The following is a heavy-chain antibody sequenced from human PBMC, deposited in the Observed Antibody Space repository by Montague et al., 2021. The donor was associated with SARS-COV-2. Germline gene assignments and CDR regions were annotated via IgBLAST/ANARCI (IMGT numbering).Heavy chain of an antibody. CDR2: IHSAGRGT. CDR1: GFTFSNSP. CDR3: AKVGDILTGYSLINLDA. J-gene: IGHJ5*02. V-gene: IGHV3-23*03. Sequence: SLRLSCSASGFTFSNSPMSGVRQAPGKGLDWVSVIHSAGRGTYDXDSXQGLFTISRDNLKNTVYLQMNSLRDVDTALYYCAKVGDILTGYSLINLDAWGQGTLVVVSS. D-gene: IGHD3-9*01.